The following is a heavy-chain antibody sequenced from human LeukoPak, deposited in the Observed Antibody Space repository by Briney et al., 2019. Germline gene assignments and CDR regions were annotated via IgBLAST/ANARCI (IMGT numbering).Heavy chain of an antibody. D-gene: IGHD6-6*01. V-gene: IGHV3-7*01. Sequence: GGSLRLSCAASGFTFSSYWMSWVRQAPGKGLEWVANIKQDGSEKYYVDSVKGRFTISRDNAKDSLYLQMNSLRAEDTAVYYCASGGSSDPFDYWGQGTLVTVSS. CDR3: ASGGSSDPFDY. CDR2: IKQDGSEK. J-gene: IGHJ4*02. CDR1: GFTFSSYW.